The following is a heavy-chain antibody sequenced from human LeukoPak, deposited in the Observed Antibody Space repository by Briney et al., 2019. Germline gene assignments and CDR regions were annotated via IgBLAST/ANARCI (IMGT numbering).Heavy chain of an antibody. D-gene: IGHD3-16*01. Sequence: GGSLRLSCAASGFTFSSYAMSWVRQAPGKGLEWVSSISGSGGSAYYADSVKGRFTISRDNSKNTLYLQMNSLRAEDTAVYYCAKRGQNDYVWGSYPYYWGQGTLVTVSS. CDR3: AKRGQNDYVWGSYPYY. J-gene: IGHJ4*02. V-gene: IGHV3-23*01. CDR2: ISGSGGSA. CDR1: GFTFSSYA.